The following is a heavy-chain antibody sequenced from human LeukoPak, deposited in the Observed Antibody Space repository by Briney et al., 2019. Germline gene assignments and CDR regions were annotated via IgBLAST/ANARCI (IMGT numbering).Heavy chain of an antibody. J-gene: IGHJ4*02. V-gene: IGHV3-7*01. D-gene: IGHD3-3*01. CDR2: IKQDGSDK. CDR3: VRNLDFWGDSEDY. CDR1: GFTFSNYW. Sequence: GGSLRLSCAASGFTFSNYWMSWVRQAPGKGLEWVANIKQDGSDKYYVDSVKGRFTISRDNAKNSLYLQMNSLRAEDTAVYYCVRNLDFWGDSEDYWGQGTLVTVSS.